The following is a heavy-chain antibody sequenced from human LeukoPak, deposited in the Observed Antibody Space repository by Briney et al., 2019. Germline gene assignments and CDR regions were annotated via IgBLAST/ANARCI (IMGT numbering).Heavy chain of an antibody. CDR1: GFTISSHW. CDR3: TSDTVDTAVGIDY. D-gene: IGHD5-18*01. V-gene: IGHV3-74*01. J-gene: IGHJ4*02. CDR2: INSDGSSI. Sequence: GGSLRLSCAASGFTISSHWMHWVRQVPGKGLVWVSRINSDGSSISYADSVKGRFTTSRDNAKNTLYLQMNGLRVEDTAVYHCTSDTVDTAVGIDYWGQGTLVTVSS.